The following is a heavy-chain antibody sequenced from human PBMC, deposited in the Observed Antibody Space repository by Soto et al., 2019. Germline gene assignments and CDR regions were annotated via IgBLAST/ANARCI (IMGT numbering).Heavy chain of an antibody. D-gene: IGHD6-19*01. J-gene: IGHJ4*02. Sequence: QVQLVQSGAEVKKPGASVKVSCKASGYTFTGYYMHWVRQAPGQGLEWMGWINPNSGGTNYAQKLQGWVTMIRDTSISTADMELSRLRSDDTAVYDCARVGSCGWYAFDYWGQGTLVTVSS. CDR2: INPNSGGT. CDR3: ARVGSCGWYAFDY. CDR1: GYTFTGYY. V-gene: IGHV1-2*04.